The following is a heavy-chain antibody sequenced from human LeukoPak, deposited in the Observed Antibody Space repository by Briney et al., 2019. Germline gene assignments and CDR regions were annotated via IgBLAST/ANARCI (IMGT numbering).Heavy chain of an antibody. D-gene: IGHD6-13*01. J-gene: IGHJ4*02. Sequence: GGSLRLSCAASGFTVSSSYMGWVRQAPGKGLEWVSVVYTGGSTYSADSVKGRFTISRDNSKNTLYLQMNSLRAEDTAVYYCARGLAAAGLYFDYWGQGTLVTVSS. CDR1: GFTVSSSY. CDR2: VYTGGST. V-gene: IGHV3-53*01. CDR3: ARGLAAAGLYFDY.